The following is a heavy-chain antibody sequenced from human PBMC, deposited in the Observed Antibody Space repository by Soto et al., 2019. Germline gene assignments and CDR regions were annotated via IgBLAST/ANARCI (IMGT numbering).Heavy chain of an antibody. CDR3: VSEVVPAAAFPPWYYGMDV. CDR2: MNPNSGNT. V-gene: IGHV1-8*01. J-gene: IGHJ6*02. Sequence: GASVKVSCKASGYTFTSYDFNWVRQATGQGLEWMGWMNPNSGNTGYAQKFQGRVTMTRNTSISTAYMELSSLRSEDTAVYYCVSEVVPAAAFPPWYYGMDVWGQGTTVTVSS. D-gene: IGHD2-2*01. CDR1: GYTFTSYD.